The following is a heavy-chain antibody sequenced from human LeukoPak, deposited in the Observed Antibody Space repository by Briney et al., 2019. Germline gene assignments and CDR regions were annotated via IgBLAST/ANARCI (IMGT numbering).Heavy chain of an antibody. V-gene: IGHV4-34*01. CDR1: GGSFSGYY. CDR3: ARGGYYGSGSHRYYYYYYGMDV. Sequence: SETLSLTCAVYGGSFSGYYWSWLRQPPGKGLEWIGEINHSGSTNYNPSLKSRVTISVDTSKNQFSLKLSSVTAADTAVYYCARGGYYGSGSHRYYYYYYGMDVWGQGTTVTVSS. D-gene: IGHD3-10*01. CDR2: INHSGST. J-gene: IGHJ6*02.